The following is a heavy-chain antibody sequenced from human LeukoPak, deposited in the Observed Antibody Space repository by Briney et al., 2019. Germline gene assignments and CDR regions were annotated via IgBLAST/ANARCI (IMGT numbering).Heavy chain of an antibody. CDR3: ARARCSSTSCYVGDWFDP. J-gene: IGHJ5*02. Sequence: GASEKVSCKASGYTFTSYGISWVRQAPGQGLEWMGWISAYNGNTNYAQKLQGRVTMTTDTSTSTAYMELRSLRSDDTAVYYCARARCSSTSCYVGDWFDPWGQGTLVTVSS. V-gene: IGHV1-18*01. CDR2: ISAYNGNT. CDR1: GYTFTSYG. D-gene: IGHD2-2*01.